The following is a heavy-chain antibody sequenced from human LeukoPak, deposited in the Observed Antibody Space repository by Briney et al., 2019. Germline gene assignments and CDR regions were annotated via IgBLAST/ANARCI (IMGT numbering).Heavy chain of an antibody. CDR3: ARLQPNSGEWAFDI. CDR2: LYSRGSP. Sequence: SETLSLTCTVSGASISTSYWSWIRQSPGKGLEWIGYLYSRGSPNYNPSLKRRVTISVDTSKNHFSLTLSSVTAADTAVYYCARLQPNSGEWAFDIWGQGTMVTVSS. D-gene: IGHD1-1*01. J-gene: IGHJ3*02. CDR1: GASISTSY. V-gene: IGHV4-59*01.